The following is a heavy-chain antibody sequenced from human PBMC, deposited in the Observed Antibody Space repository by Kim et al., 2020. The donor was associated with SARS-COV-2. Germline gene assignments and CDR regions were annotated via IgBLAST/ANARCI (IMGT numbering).Heavy chain of an antibody. Sequence: ASVKVSCKASGYTFTRHFVHWVRQARGQGLEWMGMLNPSGGSTRYAQKFQGRVTMTRDVSTSTVYMEVSSLSSEDTAVYFCAVPAAYCGGACYNLDYWGQ. CDR3: AVPAAYCGGACYNLDY. CDR1: GYTFTRHF. CDR2: LNPSGGST. V-gene: IGHV1-46*01. D-gene: IGHD2-21*01. J-gene: IGHJ4*02.